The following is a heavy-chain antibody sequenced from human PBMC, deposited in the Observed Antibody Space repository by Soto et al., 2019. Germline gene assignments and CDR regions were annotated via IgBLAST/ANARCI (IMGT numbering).Heavy chain of an antibody. J-gene: IGHJ6*02. CDR2: ISGSGGSR. Sequence: EVQLLESGGGLVQPGGSLRLSCAASGFTFSSYAMSWVRQAPGKGLEWVSAISGSGGSRYYADSVKGRFTISRDNSKNTLYLQMNSLRAEDTAVYYCAKKLIVVPAAAYYYYGMDVWGQGTTVTVSS. D-gene: IGHD2-2*01. CDR3: AKKLIVVPAAAYYYYGMDV. V-gene: IGHV3-23*01. CDR1: GFTFSSYA.